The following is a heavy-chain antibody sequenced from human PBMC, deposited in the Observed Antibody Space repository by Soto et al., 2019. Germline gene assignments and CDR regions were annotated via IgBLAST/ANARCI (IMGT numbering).Heavy chain of an antibody. CDR3: ARVGRQWLPQNYYYYMDV. J-gene: IGHJ6*03. D-gene: IGHD6-19*01. CDR1: GYTFTSYG. Sequence: ASVKVSCKASGYTFTSYGISWVRQAPGQGLEWMGWISAYNGNTNYAQKLQGRVTMTTDTSTSTAYMELRSLRSDDTAVYYCARVGRQWLPQNYYYYMDVWGKGTKVTVSS. CDR2: ISAYNGNT. V-gene: IGHV1-18*01.